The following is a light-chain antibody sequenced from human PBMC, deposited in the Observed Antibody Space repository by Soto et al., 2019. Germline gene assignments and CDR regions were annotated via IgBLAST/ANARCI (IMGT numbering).Light chain of an antibody. J-gene: IGKJ3*01. CDR1: QSVGTY. Sequence: EIVLTQSPATLSLSPGERAILSCRASQSVGTYLAWYQQKPGQAPRLLIYDASNRATVIPARFGGSGSGTDFTLTINSLEPEDFAVYYCQQRSNWPGTFGPGTKVDIK. CDR3: QQRSNWPGT. CDR2: DAS. V-gene: IGKV3-11*01.